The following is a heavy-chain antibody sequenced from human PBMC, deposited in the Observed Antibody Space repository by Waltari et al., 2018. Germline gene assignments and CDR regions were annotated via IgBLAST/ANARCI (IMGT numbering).Heavy chain of an antibody. CDR1: GFTFSSYA. V-gene: IGHV3-23*01. CDR3: AKDRRVAMVRGVIDY. J-gene: IGHJ4*02. Sequence: EVQLLESGGGLVQPGGSLRLSCAASGFTFSSYAMSWVRQAPGKGLEWVSAISGRGCSKSYADAVKGRFTISRDNSKNTLYLQMNSLRAEDTAVYYCAKDRRVAMVRGVIDYWGQGTLVTVSS. D-gene: IGHD3-10*01. CDR2: ISGRGCSK.